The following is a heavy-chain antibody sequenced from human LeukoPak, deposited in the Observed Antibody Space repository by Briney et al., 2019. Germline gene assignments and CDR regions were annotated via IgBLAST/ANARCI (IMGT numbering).Heavy chain of an antibody. CDR2: INHSGST. V-gene: IGHV4-34*01. CDR1: GGSFSGYY. CDR3: ARGRRLLGYGPSGAIKGLDY. D-gene: IGHD3-16*01. Sequence: SETLSLTCAVYGGSFSGYYWSWIRQPPGKGLEWIGEINHSGSTNYNPSLKGRVTISVDTSKNQFSLKLSSVAAADTAVYYCARGRRLLGYGPSGAIKGLDYWGQGTLVTVSS. J-gene: IGHJ4*02.